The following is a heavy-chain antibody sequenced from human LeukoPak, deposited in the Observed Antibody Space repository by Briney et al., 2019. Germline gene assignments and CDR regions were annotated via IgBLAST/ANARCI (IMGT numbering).Heavy chain of an antibody. CDR3: TTDEEWSFGVVIEENDY. V-gene: IGHV3-15*01. D-gene: IGHD3-3*01. CDR2: IKTKTDGGTT. Sequence: GGSLRLSCAASGFTFSDAWMSWVRQAPGKGLEWVGRIKTKTDGGTTDYAAPVKGRFTISRDDSKNMLYLQMNSLKTEDTAVYYCTTDEEWSFGVVIEENDYWGQGTLVTVSS. J-gene: IGHJ4*02. CDR1: GFTFSDAW.